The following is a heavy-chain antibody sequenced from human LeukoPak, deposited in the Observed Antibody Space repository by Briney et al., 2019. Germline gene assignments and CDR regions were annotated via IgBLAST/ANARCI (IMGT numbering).Heavy chain of an antibody. CDR2: IYTSGST. CDR3: ARGYYDSSGYEL. CDR1: GGSISSGSYY. J-gene: IGHJ4*02. D-gene: IGHD3-22*01. Sequence: SETLSLTCTVSGGSISSGSYYWSWIRQPAGKGLEWIGRIYTSGSTNYSPSLKSRVTISVDTSKNQFSLKLSSVTAADTAVYYCARGYYDSSGYELWGQGTLVTVSS. V-gene: IGHV4-61*02.